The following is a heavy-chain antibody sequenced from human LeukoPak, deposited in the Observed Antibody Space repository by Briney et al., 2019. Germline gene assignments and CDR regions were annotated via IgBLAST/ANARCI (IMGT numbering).Heavy chain of an antibody. V-gene: IGHV3-64*01. Sequence: GGSLRLSCAASGFTFSSYAMHWVRQAPAKGLEYVSAISSNGGSTYYANSVKGRFTISRDNSKNTLYLQMGSLRAEDMAVYYCAKADSSGYYPGIVGYWGQGTLVTVSS. D-gene: IGHD3-22*01. CDR3: AKADSSGYYPGIVGY. CDR1: GFTFSSYA. CDR2: ISSNGGST. J-gene: IGHJ4*02.